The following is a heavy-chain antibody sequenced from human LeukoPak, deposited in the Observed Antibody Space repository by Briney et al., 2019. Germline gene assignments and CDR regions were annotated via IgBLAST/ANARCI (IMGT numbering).Heavy chain of an antibody. CDR3: ARFRYYDSSGPVD. Sequence: PSETLSLTCAVYGGSFSGYYWSWIRQPPGKGLEWIGEINHSGSTNYNPSLKSRVTISVDTSKNQFSLKLSSVTAADTAVYYCARFRYYDSSGPVDWGQGTLVTVSS. V-gene: IGHV4-34*01. J-gene: IGHJ4*02. D-gene: IGHD3-22*01. CDR2: INHSGST. CDR1: GGSFSGYY.